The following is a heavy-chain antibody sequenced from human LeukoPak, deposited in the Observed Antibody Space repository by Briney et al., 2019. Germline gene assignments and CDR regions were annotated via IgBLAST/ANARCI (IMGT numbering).Heavy chain of an antibody. V-gene: IGHV3-21*01. Sequence: GGSLRLSCAASGFTFSSYSMNWVRQAPGKGLEWVSSISSSSSYIYYADSVKGRFTISRDNAKNSLYLQMNSLRAEDTAVYYCARKYRGAFPTAPDYWGQGTLVTVSP. CDR3: ARKYRGAFPTAPDY. CDR2: ISSSSSYI. J-gene: IGHJ4*02. D-gene: IGHD3-10*01. CDR1: GFTFSSYS.